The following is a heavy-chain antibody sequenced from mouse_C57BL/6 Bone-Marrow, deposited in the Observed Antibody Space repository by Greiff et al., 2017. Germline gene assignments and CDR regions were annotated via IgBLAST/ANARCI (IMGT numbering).Heavy chain of an antibody. D-gene: IGHD2-4*01. CDR3: VAPLDYPYAMDY. V-gene: IGHV10-1*01. CDR2: IRSKSNNYAT. J-gene: IGHJ4*01. Sequence: EVKLQESGGGLVQPKGSLKLSCAASGFSFNTYAMNWVRQAPGKGLEWVARIRSKSNNYATYYADSVKDRFTISRDDSESMLYLQMNNLKTEDTAMYYCVAPLDYPYAMDYWGQGTSVTVSS. CDR1: GFSFNTYA.